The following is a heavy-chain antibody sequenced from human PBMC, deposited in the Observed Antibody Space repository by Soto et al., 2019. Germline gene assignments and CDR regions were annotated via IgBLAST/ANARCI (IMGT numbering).Heavy chain of an antibody. D-gene: IGHD3-3*01. CDR2: ISSSSSYI. J-gene: IGHJ4*02. Sequence: GGSLRLSCAASGFTFSSYSMNWVRQAPGKGLEWVSSISSSSSYIYYADSVKGRFTISRDNAKNSLYLQMNSLRAEDTAVYYRASTYDFWSGYYLIWGQGTLVTVSS. V-gene: IGHV3-21*01. CDR3: ASTYDFWSGYYLI. CDR1: GFTFSSYS.